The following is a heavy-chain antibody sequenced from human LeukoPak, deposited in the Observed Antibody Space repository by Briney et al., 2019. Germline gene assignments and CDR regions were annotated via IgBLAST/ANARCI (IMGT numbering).Heavy chain of an antibody. D-gene: IGHD5-12*01. CDR3: ARTPGVATGGSRWFDP. CDR1: GYTFTSYA. CDR2: INAGNGNT. V-gene: IGHV1-3*01. Sequence: ASVKVSCKASGYTFTSYAMHWVRQAPGQRLEWMGWINAGNGNTKYSQKFQGRVTITRDTSASTAYMELSSLRSEDTAVCYCARTPGVATGGSRWFDPWGQGTLVTVSS. J-gene: IGHJ5*02.